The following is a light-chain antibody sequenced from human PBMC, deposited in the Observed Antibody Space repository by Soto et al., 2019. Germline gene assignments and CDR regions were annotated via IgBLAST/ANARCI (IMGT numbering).Light chain of an antibody. CDR3: QHYGISPT. V-gene: IGKV3-20*01. CDR2: DVS. Sequence: EIVLTQSPGTPSLSPGERATLSCRSSQSVSSNYLAWAPQKPDQAPRLVIYDVSGRATGIPDRLSGSGSGTDFTLTISRLELEDFAVYYGQHYGISPTVGQRTKVEIK. J-gene: IGKJ1*01. CDR1: QSVSSNY.